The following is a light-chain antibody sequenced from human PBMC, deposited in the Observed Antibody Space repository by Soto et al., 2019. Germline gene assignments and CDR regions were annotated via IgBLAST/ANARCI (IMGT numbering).Light chain of an antibody. V-gene: IGLV1-40*01. Sequence: QSVLTQPPSVSGAPGQRVTISCTGSSSNIGAGYDVHWYQQLPGTAPKLLIYGNSNRPSGVPDRFSGSKSDTSASLVISGLQSEDEADYYCATWDNGLTGVVFGGGTKLTVL. CDR2: GNS. J-gene: IGLJ2*01. CDR1: SSNIGAGYD. CDR3: ATWDNGLTGVV.